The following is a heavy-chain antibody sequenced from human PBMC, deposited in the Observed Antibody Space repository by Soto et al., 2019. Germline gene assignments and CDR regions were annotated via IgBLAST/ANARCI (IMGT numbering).Heavy chain of an antibody. D-gene: IGHD3-10*01. J-gene: IGHJ4*02. CDR1: GIKFRDSA. CDR3: APLALWFGEFGRGY. Sequence: EVFLSESGGGVTQPGGSLRLSCAAPGIKFRDSAMSWVRQAPGKGLEWVSSISNNGDATYYADSVKGRFHISRDNSEKTMFLEMNSLRVEDTAVYFCAPLALWFGEFGRGYWGQGALVNVSS. V-gene: IGHV3-23*01. CDR2: ISNNGDAT.